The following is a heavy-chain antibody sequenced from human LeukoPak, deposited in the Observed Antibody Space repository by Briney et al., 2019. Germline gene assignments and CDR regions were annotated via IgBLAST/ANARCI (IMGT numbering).Heavy chain of an antibody. CDR1: GGSISSGSYY. CDR3: ARRARAVAGTHYYYMDV. J-gene: IGHJ6*03. V-gene: IGHV4-39*07. Sequence: SQTLSLTCTVSGGSISSGSYYWSWIRQPPGKGLEWIGSIYHSGSTYYNPSLKSRVTISVDTSKNQFSLKLSSVTAADTAVYYCARRARAVAGTHYYYMDVWGKGTTVTVSS. CDR2: IYHSGST. D-gene: IGHD6-19*01.